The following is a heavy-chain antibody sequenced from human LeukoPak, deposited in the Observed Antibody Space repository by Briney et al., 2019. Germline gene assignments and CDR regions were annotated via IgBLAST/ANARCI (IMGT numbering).Heavy chain of an antibody. Sequence: GASVKVSCKPSRYTFTRYYMHWVRQAPGQGLEWMGWINPNSGGTNYAPKFQGRGTMTRDTSISTAYMELSRLRSDDTAVYYCARGQYSSGWYNWFDPWGQGTLVTVSS. J-gene: IGHJ5*02. CDR3: ARGQYSSGWYNWFDP. V-gene: IGHV1-2*02. D-gene: IGHD6-19*01. CDR1: RYTFTRYY. CDR2: INPNSGGT.